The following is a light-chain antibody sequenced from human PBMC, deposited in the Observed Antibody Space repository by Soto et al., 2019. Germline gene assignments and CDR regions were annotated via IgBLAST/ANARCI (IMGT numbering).Light chain of an antibody. CDR2: SAS. CDR3: QHYFDRPLT. Sequence: ETILTQSPAILSVSPGERATLSCRASQSIRSNLAWYQQIPGQAPRLLVYSASTRATGIPARFSGSGSGTDFTLTIPSLQSEDFAVYYCQHYFDRPLTFGGGTKVDI. V-gene: IGKV3-15*01. CDR1: QSIRSN. J-gene: IGKJ4*01.